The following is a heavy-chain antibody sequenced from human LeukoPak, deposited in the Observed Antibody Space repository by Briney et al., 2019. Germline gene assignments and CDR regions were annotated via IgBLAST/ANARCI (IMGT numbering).Heavy chain of an antibody. CDR1: GFTFSSYS. Sequence: PGGSLRLSCAASGFTFSSYSMNWVRQAPGKGLEWVSSISSSSSYIYYADSVKGRFAISRDNAKNSLYLKMNSLRAEDTAVYYCARDGVKGVAAAGRVFDYWGQGTLVTVSS. CDR3: ARDGVKGVAAAGRVFDY. D-gene: IGHD6-13*01. J-gene: IGHJ4*02. CDR2: ISSSSSYI. V-gene: IGHV3-21*01.